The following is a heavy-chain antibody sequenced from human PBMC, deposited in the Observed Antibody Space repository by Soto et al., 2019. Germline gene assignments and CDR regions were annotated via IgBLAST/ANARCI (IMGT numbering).Heavy chain of an antibody. J-gene: IGHJ5*02. CDR3: AASSSWYDWFDP. CDR2: IYHSGST. Sequence: SETLSLTCAVSGYSISSGYYWGWIRQPPGKGLEWIGSIYHSGSTYYNPSLKSRVTISVDTSKNQFSLKLSSVTAADTAVYYCAASSSWYDWFDPWGQGTLVTVSS. CDR1: GYSISSGYY. D-gene: IGHD6-13*01. V-gene: IGHV4-38-2*01.